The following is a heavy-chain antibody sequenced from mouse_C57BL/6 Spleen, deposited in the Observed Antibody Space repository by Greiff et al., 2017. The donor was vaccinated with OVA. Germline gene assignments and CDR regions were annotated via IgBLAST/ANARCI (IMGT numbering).Heavy chain of an antibody. CDR1: GFTFSSYA. CDR2: ISSGGDYI. CDR3: TREGITTVVAPYYAMDY. D-gene: IGHD1-1*01. J-gene: IGHJ4*01. V-gene: IGHV5-9-1*02. Sequence: EVKLMESGEGLVKPGGSLKLSCAASGFTFSSYAMSWVRQTPEKRLEWVAYISSGGDYIYYADTVKGRFNISRDNARNTLYLQMSSLKSEDTAMYYCTREGITTVVAPYYAMDYWGQGTSVTVSS.